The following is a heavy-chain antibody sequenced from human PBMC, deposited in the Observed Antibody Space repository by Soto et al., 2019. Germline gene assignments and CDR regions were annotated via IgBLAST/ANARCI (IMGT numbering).Heavy chain of an antibody. CDR1: GGTFSSYA. CDR2: IIPIFGTA. Sequence: QVQLVQSGAAVKKPGSSVKVSCKASGGTFSSYAISWVRQAPGQGLEWMGGIIPIFGTANYAQKFQGRVTITADESTSTAYMELSSLRSEDTAVYYCARWVSGSYTSGVWGFDYWGQGTLVTVSS. V-gene: IGHV1-69*12. CDR3: ARWVSGSYTSGVWGFDY. J-gene: IGHJ4*02. D-gene: IGHD1-26*01.